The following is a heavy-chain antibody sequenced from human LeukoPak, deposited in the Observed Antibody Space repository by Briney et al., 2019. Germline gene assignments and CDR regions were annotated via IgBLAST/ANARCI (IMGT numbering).Heavy chain of an antibody. CDR3: AKMVREFYTISYYFDY. Sequence: GGSLRLSCAVSGFTFSSYAMNWVRQAPGKGLERVSGISGSGAGTYYADSVKGRFTISRDNSKNTLYLQMNSLRAEDTAVYYCAKMVREFYTISYYFDYWGQGTLVTVSS. J-gene: IGHJ4*02. CDR1: GFTFSSYA. D-gene: IGHD2-8*01. CDR2: ISGSGAGT. V-gene: IGHV3-23*01.